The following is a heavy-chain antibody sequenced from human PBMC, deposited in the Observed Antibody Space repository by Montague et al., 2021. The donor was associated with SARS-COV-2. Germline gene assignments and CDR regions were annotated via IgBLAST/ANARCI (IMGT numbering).Heavy chain of an antibody. CDR2: IHSSGST. J-gene: IGHJ4*02. CDR1: GGSITNFF. CDR3: ATTPGRFGEFHFDY. D-gene: IGHD3-10*01. V-gene: IGHV4-59*01. Sequence: SETLSLTCTVSGGSITNFFWNWTRQPPGKGLEWLGYIHSSGSTNYNPSLKSRVTISVDTSKSQFSLKLGSVTAADTAVYYCATTPGRFGEFHFDYWGQGTLVTVSS.